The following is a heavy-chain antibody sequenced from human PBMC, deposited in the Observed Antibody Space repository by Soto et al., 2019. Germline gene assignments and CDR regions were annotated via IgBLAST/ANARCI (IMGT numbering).Heavy chain of an antibody. CDR2: LNGGTGQT. V-gene: IGHV1-3*01. CDR3: AKPAKYYYYGMDV. CDR1: GYTFSTYG. Sequence: ASVKVSCKASGYTFSTYGMHWVRQAPGQSLEWMGWLNGGTGQTRYSQRFQDRVIITRDTSASTGYMELSSLRSEDTAVYYCAKPAKYYYYGMDVWGQGTTVTVSS. D-gene: IGHD2-2*01. J-gene: IGHJ6*02.